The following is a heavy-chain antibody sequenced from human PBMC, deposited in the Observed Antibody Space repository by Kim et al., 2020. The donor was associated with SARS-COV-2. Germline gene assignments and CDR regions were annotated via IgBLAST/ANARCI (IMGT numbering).Heavy chain of an antibody. J-gene: IGHJ5*02. V-gene: IGHV3-30*18. Sequence: GGSLRLSCAASGLAFGSYGRQWVRQAPGKGLEWVALISYDGNNQYYADSVKGRFIISRDNSKNTLYLQMSSLGPDDTAVYSCAKGPIPLPDGKIPRRRWFDPWGQGTLVIVSS. D-gene: IGHD6-13*01. CDR1: GLAFGSYG. CDR2: ISYDGNNQ. CDR3: AKGPIPLPDGKIPRRRWFDP.